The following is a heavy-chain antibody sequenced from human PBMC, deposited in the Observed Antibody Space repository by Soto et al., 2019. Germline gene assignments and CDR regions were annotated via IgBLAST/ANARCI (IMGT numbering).Heavy chain of an antibody. CDR1: GYRFTSYW. D-gene: IGHD3-22*01. CDR2: IYPDDSDI. J-gene: IGHJ4*02. Sequence: PGESLKISCQGSGYRFTSYWIAWVRQMPGKGLEWVGIIYPDDSDIKYSPSFQGQVTISADRSNSTAYLQWRSLRASDTAMYLCARHFDSSGYYPDYWGQGTQVTVSS. V-gene: IGHV5-51*01. CDR3: ARHFDSSGYYPDY.